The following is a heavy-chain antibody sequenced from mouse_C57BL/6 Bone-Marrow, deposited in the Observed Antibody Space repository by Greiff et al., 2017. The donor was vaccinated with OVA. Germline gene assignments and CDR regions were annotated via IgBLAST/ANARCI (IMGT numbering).Heavy chain of an antibody. D-gene: IGHD1-1*01. CDR3: ARSRYYGSSYEGFDY. CDR2: IYPGSGST. J-gene: IGHJ2*01. CDR1: GYTFTSYW. Sequence: QVQLKQPGAELVKPGASVKMSCKASGYTFTSYWITWVKQRPGQGLEWIGDIYPGSGSTNYNEKFKSKATLTVDTSSSTAYMQLSSLTSEDSAVYYCARSRYYGSSYEGFDYWGQGTTLTVSS. V-gene: IGHV1-55*01.